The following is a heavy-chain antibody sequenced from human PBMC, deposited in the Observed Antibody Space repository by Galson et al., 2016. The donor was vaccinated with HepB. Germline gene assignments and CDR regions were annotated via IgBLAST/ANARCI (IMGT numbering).Heavy chain of an antibody. D-gene: IGHD1/OR15-1a*01. CDR3: AKGTTLQVHFGYFDH. V-gene: IGHV3-23*01. J-gene: IGHJ4*02. CDR1: GFTFSTYV. CDR2: ISDSAGST. Sequence: SLRLSCAASGFTFSTYVMSWVRQAPGKGLEWVSGISDSAGSTYFADSVKGRITISRDNSKNTLYLQMNSLRVEDTAVYYCAKGTTLQVHFGYFDHWGQGTLVTVSS.